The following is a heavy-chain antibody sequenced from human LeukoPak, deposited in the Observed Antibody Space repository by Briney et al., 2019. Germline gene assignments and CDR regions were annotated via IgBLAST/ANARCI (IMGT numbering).Heavy chain of an antibody. CDR1: GFTFSSYS. V-gene: IGHV3-21*01. Sequence: GGSLRLSCAASGFTFSSYSMNWVRQAPGKGLGWVSSISSSSSYIYYADSVKGRFTISRDNAKNSLYLQMNSLRAEDTAVYYCARDPHYYDSSGYYGIFDYWGQGTLVTVSS. CDR2: ISSSSSYI. D-gene: IGHD3-22*01. CDR3: ARDPHYYDSSGYYGIFDY. J-gene: IGHJ4*02.